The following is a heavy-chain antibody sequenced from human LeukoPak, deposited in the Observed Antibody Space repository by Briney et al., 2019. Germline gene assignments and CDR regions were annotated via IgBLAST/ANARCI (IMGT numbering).Heavy chain of an antibody. V-gene: IGHV3-74*01. CDR2: ISPTGSTT. CDR1: GFTFSSYA. CDR3: ARGPNSNWSGLDF. Sequence: PGGSLRLSCAVSGFTFSSYAMTWVRQAPGKGLVWVSRISPTGSTTSYADSVKGRFTVSRDNAKNTLYLQVNNLRAEDTAVYYCARGPNSNWSGLDFWGQGTLLTVSS. D-gene: IGHD6-6*01. J-gene: IGHJ4*02.